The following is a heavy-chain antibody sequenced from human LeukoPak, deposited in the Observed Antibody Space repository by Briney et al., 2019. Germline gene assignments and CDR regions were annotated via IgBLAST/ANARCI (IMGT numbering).Heavy chain of an antibody. V-gene: IGHV1-18*01. Sequence: GASVKVSCKASGYTFTSYGISWVRQAPGRGLEWMGWISAYNGNTNYAQKLQGRVTMTTGTSTSTAYMELRSLRSDDTAVYYCARVFGRYYYDSSGYYSDAFDIWGQGTMVTVSS. CDR3: ARVFGRYYYDSSGYYSDAFDI. CDR2: ISAYNGNT. CDR1: GYTFTSYG. D-gene: IGHD3-22*01. J-gene: IGHJ3*02.